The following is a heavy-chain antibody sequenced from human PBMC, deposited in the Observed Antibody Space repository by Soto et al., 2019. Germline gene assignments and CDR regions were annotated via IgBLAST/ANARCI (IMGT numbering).Heavy chain of an antibody. J-gene: IGHJ4*02. Sequence: EVQLVESGGGLVQLGGSLRLSCAASGFTFRSYWMSWVRQAPGKGLEWVANIKQDGSEQYHVDSVKGRFTLSRDNAKNSLYLQMNSLRAEDTAVYYCARDGWTTPFDYWGQGTLVTVSS. CDR3: ARDGWTTPFDY. V-gene: IGHV3-7*01. CDR1: GFTFRSYW. D-gene: IGHD1-1*01. CDR2: IKQDGSEQ.